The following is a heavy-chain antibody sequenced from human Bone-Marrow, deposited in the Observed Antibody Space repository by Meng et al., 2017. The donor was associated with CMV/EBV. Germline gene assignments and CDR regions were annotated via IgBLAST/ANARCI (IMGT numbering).Heavy chain of an antibody. CDR2: IYYSGSA. D-gene: IGHD3-22*01. J-gene: IGHJ4*02. Sequence: SGGSISSGGGYWGWIRQHPGKGLEWIGYIYYSGSAYYSPSLKSRVTISVDTSKNQFSLKLSSVTAADTAVYYCVRYCYDTSGYYYFDYWGQGTLVTVSS. V-gene: IGHV4-31*02. CDR3: VRYCYDTSGYYYFDY. CDR1: GGSISSGGGY.